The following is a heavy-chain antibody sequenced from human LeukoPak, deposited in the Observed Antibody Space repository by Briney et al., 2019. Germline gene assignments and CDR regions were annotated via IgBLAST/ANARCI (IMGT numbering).Heavy chain of an antibody. V-gene: IGHV4-59*01. CDR1: GGSISSYY. D-gene: IGHD3-22*01. J-gene: IGHJ4*02. CDR2: IYYSGST. CDR3: ARQVVVVTPFDY. Sequence: SETLSLTCTVAGGSISSYYWSWIRQPPGKGLEWIGYIYYSGSTNYNPSLKSRVTISVDTSKNQFSLKLSSVTAADTAEYYCARQVVVVTPFDYWGQGTLVTVSS.